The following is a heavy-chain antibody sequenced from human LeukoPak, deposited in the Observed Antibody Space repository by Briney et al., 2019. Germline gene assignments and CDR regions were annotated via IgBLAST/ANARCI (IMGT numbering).Heavy chain of an antibody. CDR3: ARVGSGWSPFDY. CDR2: INSDGSST. J-gene: IGHJ4*02. Sequence: GGSLRLSCAASGFTFSSYWMHWVRQAPGKGLVWFSRINSDGSSTSYADSVKGRFTISRDNAKNTLYLQMNSLRAEDTAVYYCARVGSGWSPFDYWGQGTLVTVSS. D-gene: IGHD6-19*01. V-gene: IGHV3-74*01. CDR1: GFTFSSYW.